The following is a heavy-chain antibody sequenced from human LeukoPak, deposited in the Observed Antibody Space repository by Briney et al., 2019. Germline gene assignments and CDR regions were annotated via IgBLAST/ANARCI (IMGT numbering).Heavy chain of an antibody. J-gene: IGHJ6*02. V-gene: IGHV3-30-3*01. CDR1: GSTFSSYA. D-gene: IGHD2-8*01. CDR3: ASHCTNGVCYTLPEGGMDV. Sequence: GRSLRLSCAASGSTFSSYAMHWVRQAPGKWLEWVAVISYDGSNKYYADSVKGRFTISRDNSKNTLYLQMNSLRAEDTAVYYCASHCTNGVCYTLPEGGMDVWGQGTTVTVSS. CDR2: ISYDGSNK.